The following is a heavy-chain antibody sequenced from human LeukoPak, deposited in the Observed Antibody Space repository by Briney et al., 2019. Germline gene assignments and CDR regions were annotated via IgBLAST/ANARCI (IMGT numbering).Heavy chain of an antibody. V-gene: IGHV1-69*04. D-gene: IGHD5-24*01. Sequence: GSSVKVSCKASGGTFSSYATSWVRQATGQGLEWMGTMIPIVGIADYAQKFQGRVTITADKSTSTAYMELSSLRSEDTAVYYCARDGEMATIYFDYWGQGTPVTVSS. CDR1: GGTFSSYA. J-gene: IGHJ4*02. CDR2: MIPIVGIA. CDR3: ARDGEMATIYFDY.